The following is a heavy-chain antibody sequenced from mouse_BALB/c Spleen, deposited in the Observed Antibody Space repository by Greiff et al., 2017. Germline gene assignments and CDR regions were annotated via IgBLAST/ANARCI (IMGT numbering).Heavy chain of an antibody. V-gene: IGHV14-3*02. CDR3: AREDDYDPFAY. Sequence: VQLKESGAELVKPGASVKLSCTASGFNIKDTYMHWVKQRPEQGLEWIGRIDPANGNTKYDPKFQGKATITADTSSNTAYLQLSSLTSEDTAVYYCAREDDYDPFAYWGQGTLVTVSA. J-gene: IGHJ3*01. CDR1: GFNIKDTY. CDR2: IDPANGNT. D-gene: IGHD2-4*01.